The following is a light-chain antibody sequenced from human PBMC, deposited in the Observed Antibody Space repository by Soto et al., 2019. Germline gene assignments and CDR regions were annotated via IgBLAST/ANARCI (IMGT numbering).Light chain of an antibody. CDR3: SSYTSSSTLNWV. Sequence: QSVLTQPASVSGSPGQSITISCTGTSSDVGGYNYVSWYQQHPGKAPKLMIYDVSNRPSGVSNRFSGSKSGSTASLTISGLQAEDEADYYCSSYTSSSTLNWVFGGGTKVTVL. V-gene: IGLV2-14*01. J-gene: IGLJ3*02. CDR2: DVS. CDR1: SSDVGGYNY.